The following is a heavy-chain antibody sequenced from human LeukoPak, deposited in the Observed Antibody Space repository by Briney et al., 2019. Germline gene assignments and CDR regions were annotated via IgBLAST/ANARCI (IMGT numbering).Heavy chain of an antibody. Sequence: PGRSLRLSCAASGFTFNTYAMHWVRQAPGKGLEWVAVISYDGSTKYYADSVKGRFTISRDNSKNTVYLQMDSLRAEDTAVYYCANTREGDAFDIWGQGTMVTVSS. D-gene: IGHD2-2*02. CDR2: ISYDGSTK. CDR3: ANTREGDAFDI. V-gene: IGHV3-30-3*01. CDR1: GFTFNTYA. J-gene: IGHJ3*02.